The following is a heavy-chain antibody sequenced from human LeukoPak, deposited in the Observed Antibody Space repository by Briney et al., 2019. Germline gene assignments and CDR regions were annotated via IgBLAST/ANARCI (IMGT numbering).Heavy chain of an antibody. CDR3: ARDLTKYDILTDGYWFDP. V-gene: IGHV1-2*02. CDR1: GYTFTGYY. D-gene: IGHD3-9*01. J-gene: IGHJ5*02. CDR2: INPNSGGT. Sequence: GASVKVSCKASGYTFTGYYMHWVRQAPGQGLEWMGWINPNSGGTNYAQKFQGRVTMTRDTSISTAYMELSRLRSDDTAVYYCARDLTKYDILTDGYWFDPWGQGTLVTVSS.